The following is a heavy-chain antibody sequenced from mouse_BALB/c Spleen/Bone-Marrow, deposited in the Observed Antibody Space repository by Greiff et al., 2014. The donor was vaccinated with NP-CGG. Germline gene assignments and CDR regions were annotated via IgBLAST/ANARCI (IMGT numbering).Heavy chain of an antibody. D-gene: IGHD2-14*01. CDR2: IDPAIFT. V-gene: IGHV14-3*02. Sequence: EVQLQQSGAELVKPGASVKLSCTASGFNIKDTYLHWVKQRPEQGLDWIGRIDPAIFTKYDPKFQGKATITADTSSNTAYLHLSSLTSENTAVYYCASYRYGWYFDVWGAGTTVTVSS. J-gene: IGHJ1*01. CDR3: ASYRYGWYFDV. CDR1: GFNIKDTY.